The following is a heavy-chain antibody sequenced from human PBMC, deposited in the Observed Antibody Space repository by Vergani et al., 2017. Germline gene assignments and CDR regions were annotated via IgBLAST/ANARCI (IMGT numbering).Heavy chain of an antibody. CDR2: INPTGSR. CDR3: VRSRSFYFDN. J-gene: IGHJ4*02. Sequence: LVQSGPKVKEPGASVKVSCLVSGYTFTDFFFAWVRQITGERPEWMGWINPTGSRRYAEQFEGRVTMTTETSIKTVFLEMTGLRSDDTAVYYCVRSRSFYFDNWGQGTLITVSS. CDR1: GYTFTDFF. V-gene: IGHV1-2*02.